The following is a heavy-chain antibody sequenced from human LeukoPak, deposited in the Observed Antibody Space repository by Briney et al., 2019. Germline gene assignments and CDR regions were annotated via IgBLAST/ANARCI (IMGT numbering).Heavy chain of an antibody. D-gene: IGHD5-12*01. CDR2: IYWDDDK. CDR1: GFSLSTSGGG. CDR3: AHRLSFSGQIN. V-gene: IGHV2-5*02. J-gene: IGHJ4*02. Sequence: SGPTLVKPTQTLTLTCTFSGFSLSTSGGGVGWMRQPPGKALEWLALIYWDDDKRYSPSLKSRLTITKETSKNQVVLTMTNMDPVDTATYCCAHRLSFSGQINWGQRTLVTASS.